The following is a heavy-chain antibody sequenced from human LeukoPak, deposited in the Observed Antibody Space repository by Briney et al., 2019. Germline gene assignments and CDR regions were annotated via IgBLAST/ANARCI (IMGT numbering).Heavy chain of an antibody. D-gene: IGHD3-3*01. CDR3: ARDHHYDFWSGYSDFDY. Sequence: GGSLRLSCAASGFTFSSYSMSWVRQAPGKGLEWVSSISSSSSYIYYADSVKGRFTISRDNAKNSLYLQMNSLRAEDTAVYYCARDHHYDFWSGYSDFDYWGQGTLVTVSS. J-gene: IGHJ4*02. CDR2: ISSSSSYI. V-gene: IGHV3-21*01. CDR1: GFTFSSYS.